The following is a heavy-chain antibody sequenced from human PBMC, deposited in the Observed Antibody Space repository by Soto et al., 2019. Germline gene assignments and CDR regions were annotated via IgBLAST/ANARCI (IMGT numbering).Heavy chain of an antibody. CDR1: GGSFSGYY. Sequence: SETLSLTCAVYGGSFSGYYWSWIRQAPGEGLEWIGEINHSGSTNYNPSLKSRVTISVDTSKNQFSLKLSSVTAADTAVYYCASRSREDYDILTGPRGPFDIWGQGTMVT. J-gene: IGHJ3*02. V-gene: IGHV4-34*01. D-gene: IGHD3-9*01. CDR3: ASRSREDYDILTGPRGPFDI. CDR2: INHSGST.